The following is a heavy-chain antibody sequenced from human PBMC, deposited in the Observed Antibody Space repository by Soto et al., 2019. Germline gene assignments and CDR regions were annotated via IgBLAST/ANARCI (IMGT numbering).Heavy chain of an antibody. D-gene: IGHD1-7*01. CDR1: GGTFSDDV. CDR3: VVSLGLRCELFYYHDMEV. J-gene: IGHJ6*01. CDR2: ISLIFGTA. V-gene: IGHV1-69*13. Sequence: VASVKVSCKASGGTFSDDVISGVRQAPGQGLEWMGGISLIFGTADYAHKFQDRVTITADESTSSGYMELSSLRSEDTAVYYCVVSLGLRCELFYYHDMEVWGQRTTVAVS.